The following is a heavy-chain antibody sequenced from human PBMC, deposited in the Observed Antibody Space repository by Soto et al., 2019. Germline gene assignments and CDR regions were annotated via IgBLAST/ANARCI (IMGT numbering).Heavy chain of an antibody. CDR1: GFTFSSYA. Sequence: GGSLRLSCAASGFTFSSYAIHWVRQAPGKGLEWVADVSFDGSHKTYAVPVRGRFTISRDNSKKTVYLQMNSLRAEDTALYYCAKLGDAVSGYFDFWGQGTQVTASS. CDR2: VSFDGSHK. V-gene: IGHV3-30*18. D-gene: IGHD3-3*01. J-gene: IGHJ5*01. CDR3: AKLGDAVSGYFDF.